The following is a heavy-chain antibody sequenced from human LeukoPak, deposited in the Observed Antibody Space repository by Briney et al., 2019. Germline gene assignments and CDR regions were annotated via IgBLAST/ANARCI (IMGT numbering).Heavy chain of an antibody. Sequence: PSETLSLTCTVSGGSISSSRYYWGWIRQPPGKGLEWIGSIYYRGSTYYNPSLKSRVTISADTSKNQFSLKLSSVTAADTAVYYCANSIDFDYGDYYFDYWGQGALVTISS. J-gene: IGHJ4*02. CDR1: GGSISSSRYY. CDR3: ANSIDFDYGDYYFDY. V-gene: IGHV4-39*07. D-gene: IGHD4-17*01. CDR2: IYYRGST.